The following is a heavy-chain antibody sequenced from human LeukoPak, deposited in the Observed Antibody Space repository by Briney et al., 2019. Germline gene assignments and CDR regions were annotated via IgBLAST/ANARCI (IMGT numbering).Heavy chain of an antibody. CDR2: IFHRGGT. Sequence: SETLSLTCDVSGGSISRGSYSWNWIRQPPGKGLEWIGYIFHRGGTSYNPSLKSRLSISIDTSKNQFSLKLNSVTAADTAVYYCARVVAAAGNNWFDPWGQGTLVTVSS. J-gene: IGHJ5*02. CDR3: ARVVAAAGNNWFDP. D-gene: IGHD6-13*01. V-gene: IGHV4-30-4*07. CDR1: GGSISRGSYS.